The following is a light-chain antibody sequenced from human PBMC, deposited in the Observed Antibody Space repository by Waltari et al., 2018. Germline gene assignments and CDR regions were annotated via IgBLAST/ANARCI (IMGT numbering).Light chain of an antibody. CDR1: ESVRSY. CDR2: DAS. Sequence: EIVLTQSPATLSLSPGEGATLSCRASESVRSYLAWYQQKPGQAPRLLIYDASNRASGIPARFTGSGSGTEFTLTISSLQSEDFAVYSCQQYNNRPPTFGHGTKVDI. CDR3: QQYNNRPPT. V-gene: IGKV3-11*01. J-gene: IGKJ1*01.